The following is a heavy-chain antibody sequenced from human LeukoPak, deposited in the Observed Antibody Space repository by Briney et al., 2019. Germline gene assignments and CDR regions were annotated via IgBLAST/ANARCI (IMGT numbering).Heavy chain of an antibody. J-gene: IGHJ4*02. Sequence: GESLKISCAASGFIFEDNGMSWVRQAPGKGLEWVSGINWNGETTGYVDSVKGRFTISRDNAKNSLYLQMNSLRVEDTALYYCATHSYYYGSGSYPHYLDYWGQGTLVTVSS. CDR1: GFIFEDNG. CDR3: ATHSYYYGSGSYPHYLDY. D-gene: IGHD3-10*01. V-gene: IGHV3-20*04. CDR2: INWNGETT.